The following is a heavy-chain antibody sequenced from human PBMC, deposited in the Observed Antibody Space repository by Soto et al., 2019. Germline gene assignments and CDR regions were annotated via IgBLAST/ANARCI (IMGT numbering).Heavy chain of an antibody. CDR2: IYYDGRS. Sequence: TLSLTCSVSGDSISRNGYFWTWIRQHPGKGLEWIGYIYYDGRSYYTPSLKSRVIISVDTSKNQFSLNLTAVTAADTAVYYCARGTMLRGPGYYYAMDVWGQGTTVTVSS. D-gene: IGHD3-10*01. V-gene: IGHV4-31*03. CDR1: GDSISRNGYF. CDR3: ARGTMLRGPGYYYAMDV. J-gene: IGHJ6*02.